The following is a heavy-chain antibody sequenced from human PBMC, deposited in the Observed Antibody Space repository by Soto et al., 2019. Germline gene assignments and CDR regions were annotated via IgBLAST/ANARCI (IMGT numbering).Heavy chain of an antibody. CDR2: IYYDGRS. Sequence: TLSLTCSVSGDSISRNGYFWTWIRQHPGKGLEWIGYIYYDGRSYYTPSLKSRVIISVDTSKNQFSLNLTAVTAADTAVYYCARGTMLRGPGYYYAMDVWGQGTTVTVSS. D-gene: IGHD3-10*01. V-gene: IGHV4-31*03. CDR1: GDSISRNGYF. CDR3: ARGTMLRGPGYYYAMDV. J-gene: IGHJ6*02.